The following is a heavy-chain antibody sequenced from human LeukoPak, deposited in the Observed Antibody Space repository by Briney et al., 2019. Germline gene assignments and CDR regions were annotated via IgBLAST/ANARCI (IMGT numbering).Heavy chain of an antibody. Sequence: GGSLRLSCAASGFTFSTYWMHWVRQAPGEGLVWVSRIKSDGSDTSYADSVKGRFTISRDNAKNTLYLQMNSLRAEDTAVYYCARDRMVRVCLDYRGQGTLVTVSS. J-gene: IGHJ4*02. CDR2: IKSDGSDT. D-gene: IGHD3-10*01. CDR3: ARDRMVRVCLDY. V-gene: IGHV3-74*01. CDR1: GFTFSTYW.